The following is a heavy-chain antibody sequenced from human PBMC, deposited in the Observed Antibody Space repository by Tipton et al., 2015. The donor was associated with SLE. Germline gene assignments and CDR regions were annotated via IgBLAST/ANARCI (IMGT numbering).Heavy chain of an antibody. CDR2: IYSSGST. D-gene: IGHD2-15*01. V-gene: IGHV4-61*02. Sequence: GLVKPSQTLSLTCTVSGDSISSGSYYWNWIRQPAGKGLEWIGRIYSSGSTNYIPSLNSRVTMSVDTSKNQFSLELRSVTAADTAVYYCARFVVGPRGTGFDIWGQGTKVTVSS. J-gene: IGHJ3*02. CDR3: ARFVVGPRGTGFDI. CDR1: GDSISSGSYY.